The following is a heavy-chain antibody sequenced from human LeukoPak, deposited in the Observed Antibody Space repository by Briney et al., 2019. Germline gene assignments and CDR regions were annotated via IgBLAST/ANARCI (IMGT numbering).Heavy chain of an antibody. Sequence: GGSLRLSCVASGFSFSGYGMSWVRQAPGKGLEWVSAIGSGGGNINYADSVKGRFTISRDNSRYTLYLEVNSLRAEDTAVYYCAKDRGWFGGSLANFDYWGQGTLVTVSS. CDR2: IGSGGGNI. D-gene: IGHD3-10*01. CDR1: GFSFSGYG. J-gene: IGHJ4*02. CDR3: AKDRGWFGGSLANFDY. V-gene: IGHV3-23*01.